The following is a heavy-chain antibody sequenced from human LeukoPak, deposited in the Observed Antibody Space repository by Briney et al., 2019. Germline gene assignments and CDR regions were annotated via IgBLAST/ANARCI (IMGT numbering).Heavy chain of an antibody. CDR2: ISTYNGNT. D-gene: IGHD3-16*01. CDR1: GYTFTNYG. V-gene: IGHV1-18*01. CDR3: ARDIESGGSYSYYFDY. Sequence: ASVKVSCKASGYTFTNYGISWVRQAPGQGLEWMGWISTYNGNTVYAQKFQGRVTMTTDTSTSTAYMELRSLRSDDTAIYYCARDIESGGSYSYYFDYWGQGTLVTVSS. J-gene: IGHJ4*02.